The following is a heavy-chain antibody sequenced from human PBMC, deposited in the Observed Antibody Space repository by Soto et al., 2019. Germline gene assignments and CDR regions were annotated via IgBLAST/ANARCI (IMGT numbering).Heavy chain of an antibody. CDR1: GGSLSSSPNY. D-gene: IGHD6-19*01. CDR2: LYNNGNT. V-gene: IGHV4-39*01. CDR3: ARHVFSSGWYAWFDP. J-gene: IGHJ5*02. Sequence: QLQLQESGAGLVKPSETLSLTCNVSGGSLSSSPNYWAWIRQSPGKGLEWIGSLYNNGNTFYNPSLKSRVTISVDTSENQFSLMLSSVTAADTAVYYCARHVFSSGWYAWFDPWGQGTLVSVSS.